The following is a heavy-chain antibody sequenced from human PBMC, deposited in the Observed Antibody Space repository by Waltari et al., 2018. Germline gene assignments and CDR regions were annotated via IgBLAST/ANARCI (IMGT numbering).Heavy chain of an antibody. J-gene: IGHJ4*02. Sequence: QVQLVQSGPEVKKPGASVKVSCKASGYAFSNHGIGWVRQAPGQGLEWMGWISANDGDTNHAQKVQDRVTMTTDTSTNTAYLELRSLRSDDTAVYYCARGSSKQYYDYWGQGTLVTVSS. CDR2: ISANDGDT. CDR3: ARGSSKQYYDY. D-gene: IGHD2-15*01. CDR1: GYAFSNHG. V-gene: IGHV1-18*01.